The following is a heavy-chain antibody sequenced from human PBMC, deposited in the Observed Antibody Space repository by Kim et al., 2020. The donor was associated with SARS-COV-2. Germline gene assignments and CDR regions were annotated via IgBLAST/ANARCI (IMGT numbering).Heavy chain of an antibody. CDR3: ARKSSSSWNDY. CDR1: GGSFSGYY. Sequence: SETLSLTCAVYGGSFSGYYWSWIRQPPGKGLEWIGEINHSGSTNYNPSLKSRVTISVDTSKNQFSLKLSSVTAADTAVYYCARKSSSSWNDYWGQGTLVTVSS. CDR2: INHSGST. V-gene: IGHV4-34*01. J-gene: IGHJ4*02. D-gene: IGHD6-13*01.